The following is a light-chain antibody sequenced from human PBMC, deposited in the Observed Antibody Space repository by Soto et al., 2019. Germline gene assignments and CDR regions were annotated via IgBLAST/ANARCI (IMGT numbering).Light chain of an antibody. V-gene: IGKV1-39*01. CDR1: QNIASY. Sequence: DIQVTQSPSSLSASVGDRVTITCRTSQNIASYLNWFQQKPGKAPKLLISGASKLQIGVPSRFSGSRSGTDFTLTINSLQPDDFATYYCQQCYTPPSTFGQGTRVEI. CDR2: GAS. CDR3: QQCYTPPST. J-gene: IGKJ1*01.